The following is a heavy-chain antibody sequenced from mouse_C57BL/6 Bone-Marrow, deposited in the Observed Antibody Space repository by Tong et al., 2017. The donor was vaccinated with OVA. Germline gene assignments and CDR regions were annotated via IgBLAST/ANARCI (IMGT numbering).Heavy chain of an antibody. Sequence: EVQLQESGGGLVQPGESLKLSCESNEYEFPSHDMSWVRKTPEKRLELVAAINSDGGSTYYPDTMERRFIISRDNTKKTLYLQMSSLRSEDTALYYCARHDGIYYGNPYAMDYWGQGTSVTVSS. CDR1: EYEFPSHD. CDR2: INSDGGST. V-gene: IGHV5-2*01. J-gene: IGHJ4*01. D-gene: IGHD2-1*01. CDR3: ARHDGIYYGNPYAMDY.